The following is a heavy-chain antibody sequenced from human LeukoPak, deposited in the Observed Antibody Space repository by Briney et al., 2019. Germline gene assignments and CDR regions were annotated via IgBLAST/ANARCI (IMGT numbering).Heavy chain of an antibody. J-gene: IGHJ6*03. V-gene: IGHV4-59*01. CDR3: ARIKGETIFGVVPWYYYYYMDV. D-gene: IGHD3-3*01. CDR1: GGSISSYY. Sequence: SEALSLTCTVSGGSISSYYWSLIRQPPGKGLEWIGYIYYSGSTNYNPSLKSRVTISVDTSKNQFSLKLSSVTAADTAVYYCARIKGETIFGVVPWYYYYYMDVWGKGTTVTVSS. CDR2: IYYSGST.